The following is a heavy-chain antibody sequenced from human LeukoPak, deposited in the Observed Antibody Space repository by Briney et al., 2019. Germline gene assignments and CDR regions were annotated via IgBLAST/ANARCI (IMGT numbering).Heavy chain of an antibody. Sequence: GESLKISCKGFGYSFTNYWIGWVRQMPGKGLELMGIIYPGDSDTRYSPSFQGQVTISVNKSISTAYLQWSSLQASDTAIYYCARGIAWRGDSTAFDIWGQGTMVTVSS. D-gene: IGHD2-21*01. CDR2: IYPGDSDT. CDR3: ARGIAWRGDSTAFDI. J-gene: IGHJ3*02. V-gene: IGHV5-51*01. CDR1: GYSFTNYW.